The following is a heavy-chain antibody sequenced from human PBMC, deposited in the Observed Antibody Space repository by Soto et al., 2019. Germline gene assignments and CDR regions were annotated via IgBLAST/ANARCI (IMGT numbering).Heavy chain of an antibody. CDR1: GYTFTSYG. CDR2: ISAYNGNT. Sequence: QVQLVQSGAEVKKPGASVKVSCKASGYTFTSYGISWVRQAPGQGLEWMGGISAYNGNTNYAQKLQGRVTMTTDTSTSTAYMELRSLRSDDTAVYYCARDRGITMVRGVIGYYGMDVWGQGTTVTVSS. D-gene: IGHD3-10*01. CDR3: ARDRGITMVRGVIGYYGMDV. V-gene: IGHV1-18*01. J-gene: IGHJ6*02.